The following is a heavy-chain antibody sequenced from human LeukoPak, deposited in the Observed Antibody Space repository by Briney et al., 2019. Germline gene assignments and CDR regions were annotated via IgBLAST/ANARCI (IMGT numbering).Heavy chain of an antibody. V-gene: IGHV1-2*04. J-gene: IGHJ4*02. CDR3: ARGALWAYYFDY. CDR2: INPNSGGT. D-gene: IGHD3-16*01. CDR1: GYTFTGYY. Sequence: ASVKVSCKASGYTFTGYYMHWVRQAPGQGPEWMGWINPNSGGTNYAQKFQGWVTMTRDTSISTAYMELSRLRSDDTAVYYCARGALWAYYFDYWGQGTLVTVSS.